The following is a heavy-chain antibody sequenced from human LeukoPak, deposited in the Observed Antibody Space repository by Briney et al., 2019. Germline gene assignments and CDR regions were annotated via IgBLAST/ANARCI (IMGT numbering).Heavy chain of an antibody. J-gene: IGHJ5*02. CDR1: GYTFTSYG. V-gene: IGHV1-18*01. CDR2: ISAYNGNT. D-gene: IGHD2-15*01. CDR3: ARIPSCKSSGGSCYVQVHWFDP. Sequence: ASVKVSCKASGYTFTSYGISWVRQAPGQGLEWMGWISAYNGNTNYAQNLQGRVTMTTDTSTSTAYMELRSLRSDDTAVYYCARIPSCKSSGGSCYVQVHWFDPWGQGTLVTVSS.